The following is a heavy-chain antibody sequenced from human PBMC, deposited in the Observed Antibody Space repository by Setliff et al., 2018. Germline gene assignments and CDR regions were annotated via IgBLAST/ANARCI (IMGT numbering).Heavy chain of an antibody. Sequence: ASVKVSCKASGYTFTNYFLHWVRQAPGQGLEWMGRFHPYSGHTNYAQNFQGRVTMTMDASITTVYMELSRLTSDDTAVYYCVRQDILTSYYMFDYWGQGTLVTVSS. D-gene: IGHD3-9*01. CDR1: GYTFTNYF. CDR2: FHPYSGHT. CDR3: VRQDILTSYYMFDY. J-gene: IGHJ4*02. V-gene: IGHV1-2*06.